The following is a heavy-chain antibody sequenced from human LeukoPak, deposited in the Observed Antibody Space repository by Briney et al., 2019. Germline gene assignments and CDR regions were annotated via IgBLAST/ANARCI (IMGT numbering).Heavy chain of an antibody. V-gene: IGHV3-23*01. CDR3: AKTSSRFLEWLSRYYFDY. J-gene: IGHJ4*02. D-gene: IGHD3-3*01. CDR1: GFTFSSYA. CDR2: ISGSGGST. Sequence: GALRLSCAASGFTFSSYAMSWVRQAPGKGLEWVSAISGSGGSTYYADSVKGRFTISRDNSKNTLYLQMNSLRAEDTAVYYCAKTSSRFLEWLSRYYFDYWGQGTLVTVSS.